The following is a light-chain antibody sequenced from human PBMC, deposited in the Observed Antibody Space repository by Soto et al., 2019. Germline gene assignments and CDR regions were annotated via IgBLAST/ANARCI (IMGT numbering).Light chain of an antibody. CDR1: SSNIGANS. J-gene: IGLJ1*01. V-gene: IGLV1-51*01. CDR2: DDD. CDR3: GSWDSSLSAYV. Sequence: QSVMTQPPSVSAAPGQRVTISCSGSSSNIGANSVAWYQQLPGTAPKLLIYDDDKLPSGIPDRFSGSKSGTSATLGITGFQTGDEADHYCGSWDSSLSAYVFGTGTKVTVL.